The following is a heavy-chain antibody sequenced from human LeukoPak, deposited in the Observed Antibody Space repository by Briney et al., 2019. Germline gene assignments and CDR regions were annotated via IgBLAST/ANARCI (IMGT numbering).Heavy chain of an antibody. CDR2: IKEDGSEI. CDR1: GFTFIRHW. CDR3: VRESTYTYAYALDY. Sequence: PGGSLRLSCAASGFTFIRHWISWVRQAPGKGLEWVANIKEDGSEIHYVDSVKGRFTISRDNAESSLYLQMNSLRAEDTAVYYCVRESTYTYAYALDYWGQGTLVTVSS. D-gene: IGHD5-18*01. J-gene: IGHJ4*02. V-gene: IGHV3-7*01.